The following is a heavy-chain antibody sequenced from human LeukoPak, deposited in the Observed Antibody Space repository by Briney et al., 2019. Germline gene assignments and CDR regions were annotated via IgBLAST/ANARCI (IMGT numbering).Heavy chain of an antibody. J-gene: IGHJ4*02. D-gene: IGHD4-17*01. V-gene: IGHV3-7*01. CDR2: IKQDGSEK. Sequence: AGGSLRLSCAASGFTFSSYWMSWVRQAPGKGLEWVANIKQDGSEKYYVDSVKGRFTISRDNAKNSLYLQMNSLRAEDTAVYYCARGGHYGDYEGDYWGQGTLVTVSS. CDR1: GFTFSSYW. CDR3: ARGGHYGDYEGDY.